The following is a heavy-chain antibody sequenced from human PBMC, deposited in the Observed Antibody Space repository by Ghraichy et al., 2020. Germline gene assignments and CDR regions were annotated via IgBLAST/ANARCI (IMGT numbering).Heavy chain of an antibody. CDR2: INSDGSSA. J-gene: IGHJ5*02. CDR1: GFTFSGYW. V-gene: IGHV3-74*01. Sequence: GESLRLSCAASGFTFSGYWMHWVRQAPGKGLVWVSRINSDGSSATYADSVKGRFTISRDNAKNTLYLQMNSLRAEDTAVYYCTRDVVGATTWFDPWGQGTLVTVSS. CDR3: TRDVVGATTWFDP. D-gene: IGHD1-26*01.